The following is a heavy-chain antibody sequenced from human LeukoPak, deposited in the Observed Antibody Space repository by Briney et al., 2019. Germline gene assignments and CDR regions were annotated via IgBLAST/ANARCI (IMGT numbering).Heavy chain of an antibody. CDR3: ARVEWELQSYYGMDV. Sequence: ASVKVSCKASGYTFTSYYMHWVRQAPGQGLEWMGIINPSGGSTSYAQKFQGRVTMTRDTSTSTVYMELSSLRSEDTAVYYCARVEWELQSYYGMDVWGQGTTVTVSS. V-gene: IGHV1-46*01. J-gene: IGHJ6*02. CDR1: GYTFTSYY. CDR2: INPSGGST. D-gene: IGHD1-26*01.